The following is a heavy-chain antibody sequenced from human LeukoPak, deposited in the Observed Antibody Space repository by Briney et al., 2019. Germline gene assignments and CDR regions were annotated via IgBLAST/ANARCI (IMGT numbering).Heavy chain of an antibody. D-gene: IGHD3/OR15-3a*01. J-gene: IGHJ4*02. Sequence: PGRSLRLSCAASGFTFSSYAMHWVRQAPGKGLEWVAVISYDGSNKYYADSVKGRFTISRDNSKNTLYLQMNSLRAEDTAVYYCARDHLEIRDSYYFDYWGQGTLVTVSS. CDR2: ISYDGSNK. V-gene: IGHV3-30-3*01. CDR3: ARDHLEIRDSYYFDY. CDR1: GFTFSSYA.